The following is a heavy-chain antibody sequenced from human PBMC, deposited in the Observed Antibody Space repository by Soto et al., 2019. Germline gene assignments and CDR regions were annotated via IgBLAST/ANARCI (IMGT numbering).Heavy chain of an antibody. CDR2: INPNSGAT. J-gene: IGHJ5*02. CDR3: ARGGGTVLAPLP. Sequence: QVQLAQSGAEVKKPGASVNVSCKTSGYTFTGYFIHWVRQAPGQGLEWMAYINPNSGATKYAQKFQGRVTLTRDTSINTAYMEMSMLTSNDTAVYYCARGGGTVLAPLPWGQGTLVTVSP. V-gene: IGHV1-2*02. D-gene: IGHD3-10*01. CDR1: GYTFTGYF.